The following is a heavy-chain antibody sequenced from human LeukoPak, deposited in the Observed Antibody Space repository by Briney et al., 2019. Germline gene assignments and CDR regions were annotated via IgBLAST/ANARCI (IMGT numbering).Heavy chain of an antibody. Sequence: GASVKVSCKASGYTFTSYYMHWVRQAPGQGLEWVGCMNPNSGNTGYAQKFQGRVTITRNTSISTAYMELSSLRSEDTAVYYCATSLWIGYWGQGTLVTVSS. CDR2: MNPNSGNT. CDR1: GYTFTSYY. CDR3: ATSLWIGY. J-gene: IGHJ4*02. D-gene: IGHD3-10*01. V-gene: IGHV1-8*03.